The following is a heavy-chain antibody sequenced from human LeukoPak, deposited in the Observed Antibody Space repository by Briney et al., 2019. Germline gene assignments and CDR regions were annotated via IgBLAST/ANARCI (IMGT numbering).Heavy chain of an antibody. J-gene: IGHJ4*02. CDR2: INHSGST. D-gene: IGHD3-3*01. CDR3: ARDVRAIFGVVGY. Sequence: SETLSLTCAVYGGSFSGYYWSWIRQPPGKGLEWIGEINHSGSTNYNPSLKSRVTISVDTSKNQFSLKLSSVTAADTAVYYCARDVRAIFGVVGYWGQGTLVTVSS. V-gene: IGHV4-34*01. CDR1: GGSFSGYY.